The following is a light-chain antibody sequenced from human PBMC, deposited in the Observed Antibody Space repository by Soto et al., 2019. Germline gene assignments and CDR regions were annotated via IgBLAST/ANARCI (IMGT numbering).Light chain of an antibody. CDR3: QYFDSSLSVV. CDR1: SSNIGAGYD. J-gene: IGLJ2*01. V-gene: IGLV1-40*01. Sequence: QSVLTQPPSVSGAPGQRVTISCTGSSSNIGAGYDVHWYQHLPGTAPKLLIYGNNNRPSGVPDRFSGSKSGTSASLAITGLQAEDETHYYCQYFDSSLSVVFGGGTKLTVL. CDR2: GNN.